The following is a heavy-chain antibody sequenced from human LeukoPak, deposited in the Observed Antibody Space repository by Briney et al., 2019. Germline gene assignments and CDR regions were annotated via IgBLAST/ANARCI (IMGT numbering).Heavy chain of an antibody. CDR2: IYGSGST. Sequence: SETLSLTCTVSGDSLSSHYWSWIRQPPGKGLEWNGYIYGSGSTHYDPSLRSRVTISEDTSKNQFSLKLTSVTAADTAVYYCARNVGRYTHDTWGQGTLVTVSS. V-gene: IGHV4-59*08. J-gene: IGHJ5*02. D-gene: IGHD1-14*01. CDR1: GDSLSSHY. CDR3: ARNVGRYTHDT.